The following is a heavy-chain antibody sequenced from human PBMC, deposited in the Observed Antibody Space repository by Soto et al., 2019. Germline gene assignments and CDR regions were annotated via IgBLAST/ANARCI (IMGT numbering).Heavy chain of an antibody. CDR1: GFTFSSYS. CDR2: ITSSSSAI. D-gene: IGHD6-19*01. Sequence: EVQLVEARGGLVQAGGSLRLSCAASGFTFSSYSMNWVRQAPGKGLEWVSHITSSSSAIYYADSVKGRFTISRDNAKNSLYLQISSLRAEDTAVYYCARGPVAAIDYWGQGILVTVSS. V-gene: IGHV3-48*01. J-gene: IGHJ4*02. CDR3: ARGPVAAIDY.